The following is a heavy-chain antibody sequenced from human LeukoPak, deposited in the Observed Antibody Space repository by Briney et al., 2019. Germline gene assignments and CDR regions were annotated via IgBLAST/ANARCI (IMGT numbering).Heavy chain of an antibody. CDR2: IYPGDSDT. CDR3: ARQQVDIVATIAFDY. J-gene: IGHJ4*02. CDR1: GYSFTSYW. D-gene: IGHD5-12*01. V-gene: IGHV5-51*01. Sequence: GESLKISCKGSGYSFTSYWIGWVRQMPGKGLEWMGIIYPGDSDTRYSPSFQGQVTISADKPISTAYLQWSSLKASDTAMYYCARQQVDIVATIAFDYWGQGTLVTVSS.